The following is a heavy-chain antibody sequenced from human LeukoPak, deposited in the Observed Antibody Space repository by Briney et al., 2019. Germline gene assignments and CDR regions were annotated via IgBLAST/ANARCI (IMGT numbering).Heavy chain of an antibody. CDR1: GGSISSSSYY. D-gene: IGHD1-26*01. CDR2: IYYSGTT. J-gene: IGHJ4*02. V-gene: IGHV4-39*01. CDR3: ARQEAGWELRY. Sequence: SETLSLTCTVSGGSISSSSYYWGWIRQPPGRGLEWIGSIYYSGTTYYNPSLKSRVTISVDTSKNQFSLRLSSVTAADTAVYYCARQEAGWELRYWGQGTLVTVSS.